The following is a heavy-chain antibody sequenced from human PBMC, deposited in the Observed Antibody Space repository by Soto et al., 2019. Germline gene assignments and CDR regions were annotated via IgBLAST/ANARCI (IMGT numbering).Heavy chain of an antibody. CDR3: ASDLRRNSGSYFDY. V-gene: IGHV3-11*05. J-gene: IGHJ4*02. CDR1: GFRFSDYY. CDR2: IDSSSGYT. D-gene: IGHD1-26*01. Sequence: QVPLVESGGGLVKPGGSLRLSCAASGFRFSDYYMSWIRQAPGKGLEWISYIDSSSGYTNYADSVKGRFTISRDNAKNSLYLHVSSLRAEDTAIYYCASDLRRNSGSYFDYWGQGTPVTVSS.